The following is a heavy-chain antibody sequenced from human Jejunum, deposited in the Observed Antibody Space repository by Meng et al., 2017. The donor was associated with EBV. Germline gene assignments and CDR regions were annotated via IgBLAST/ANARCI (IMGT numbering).Heavy chain of an antibody. J-gene: IGHJ5*02. CDR2: IYYSGNT. D-gene: IGHD6-19*01. V-gene: IGHV4-39*07. Sequence: QGPLQGAGPGLVKLSETLSLTCPVSGGSISNNLYYWGWIRQPPGKGLEWIGTIYYSGNTYYSPSLKSRVTISVDTSKNQFSLQLNSVTAADTAVYYCARYSSSSGWLDPWGQGTLVTVSS. CDR3: ARYSSSSGWLDP. CDR1: GGSISNNLYY.